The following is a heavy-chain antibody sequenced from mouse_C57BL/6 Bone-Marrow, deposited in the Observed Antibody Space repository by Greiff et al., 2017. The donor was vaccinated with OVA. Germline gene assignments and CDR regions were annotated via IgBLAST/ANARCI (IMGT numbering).Heavy chain of an antibody. D-gene: IGHD1-1*01. V-gene: IGHV1-55*01. CDR3: ARKTVVAPMDY. CDR2: LYPGSGST. J-gene: IGHJ4*01. Sequence: QVQLQQPGAELVKPGASVKMSCKASGYTFTSYWITWVKQRPGQGLEWIGDLYPGSGSTNYHEKFKSKATLTVDTSSSTAYMQLSSLTSEDSAVYYCARKTVVAPMDYWGQGTSVTVSS. CDR1: GYTFTSYW.